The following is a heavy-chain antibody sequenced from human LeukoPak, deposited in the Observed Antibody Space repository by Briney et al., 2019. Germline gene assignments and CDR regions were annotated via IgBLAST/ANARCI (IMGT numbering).Heavy chain of an antibody. J-gene: IGHJ3*02. D-gene: IGHD2-8*01. CDR1: GFTFSTYA. Sequence: GGSLRLSCEASGFTFSTYAMSWVRQASGKGLEWVSGISGSGSITYYADSVKGRFTISRDNSKNTLYLQMNSLRAEDTAVYYCAKGLPRSNGAFDIWGQGTMVTVSS. CDR2: ISGSGSIT. V-gene: IGHV3-23*01. CDR3: AKGLPRSNGAFDI.